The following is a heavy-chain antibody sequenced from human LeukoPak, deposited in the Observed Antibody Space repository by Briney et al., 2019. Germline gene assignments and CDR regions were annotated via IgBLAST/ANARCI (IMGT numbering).Heavy chain of an antibody. CDR1: GGSISSSSYY. CDR3: ARVRITMVRGSYYYYYYYMDV. Sequence: PSETLSLTCTVSGGSISSSSYYWGWIRQPPGKGLEWIGEINHSGSTNYNPFLKSRVTISVDTSKNQFSLKLSSVTAADTAVYYCARVRITMVRGSYYYYYYYMDVWGKGTTVTVSS. D-gene: IGHD3-10*01. J-gene: IGHJ6*03. CDR2: INHSGST. V-gene: IGHV4-39*07.